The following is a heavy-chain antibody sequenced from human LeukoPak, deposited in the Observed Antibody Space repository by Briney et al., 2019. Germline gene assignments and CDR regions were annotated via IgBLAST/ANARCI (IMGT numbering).Heavy chain of an antibody. CDR3: ARDADYYDSSGYSFDY. J-gene: IGHJ4*02. CDR1: GGSISSYY. V-gene: IGHV4-59*01. CDR2: IYYSGST. Sequence: SETLSLTCTVSGGSISSYYWSWIRQPPGKGLEWIGYIYYSGSTNYNPSLKSRVTISVDTSKNQFSLKLSSVTAADTAVYYCARDADYYDSSGYSFDYWGQGTLVTVS. D-gene: IGHD3-22*01.